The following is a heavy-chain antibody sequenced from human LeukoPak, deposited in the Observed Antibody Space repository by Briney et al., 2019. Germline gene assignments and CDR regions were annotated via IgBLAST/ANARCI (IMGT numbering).Heavy chain of an antibody. D-gene: IGHD2/OR15-2a*01. Sequence: GGSLRLSCTASKFTFMNYAMRWVRQAPGKGLEWLSTIGSAGGSIFYADSVKGRFTISRDNSKSTLFLQMDSLRVEDTALYYCAKRGEVSTYYYFESWGQGALVTVSS. CDR1: KFTFMNYA. CDR2: IGSAGGSI. CDR3: AKRGEVSTYYYFES. V-gene: IGHV3-23*01. J-gene: IGHJ4*02.